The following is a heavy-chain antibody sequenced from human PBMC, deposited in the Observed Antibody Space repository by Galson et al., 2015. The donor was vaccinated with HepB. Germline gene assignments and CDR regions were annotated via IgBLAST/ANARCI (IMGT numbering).Heavy chain of an antibody. CDR2: ISYDGSNK. J-gene: IGHJ3*02. V-gene: IGHV3-30*18. Sequence: SLRLSCAASGFTFSSYGMHWVRQAPGKGLEWVAVISYDGSNKYYADSVKGRFTISRDNSKNTLYLQMNSLRAEDTAVYYCAKDRYGATANAFDIWGQGTMVTVSS. CDR1: GFTFSSYG. D-gene: IGHD5-12*01. CDR3: AKDRYGATANAFDI.